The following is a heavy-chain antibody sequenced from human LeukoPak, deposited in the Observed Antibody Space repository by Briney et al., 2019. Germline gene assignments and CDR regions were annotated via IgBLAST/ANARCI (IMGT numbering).Heavy chain of an antibody. D-gene: IGHD1-26*01. CDR2: INPSGGST. Sequence: ASVKVSCKASGYTFTSYYMHWVRQAPGQGLEWMGIINPSGGSTSYAQKFQGRVTMTEDTSTDTAYMELSSLRSEDTAVYYCATVRKWELLGPFGYWGQGTLVTVSS. CDR3: ATVRKWELLGPFGY. J-gene: IGHJ4*02. V-gene: IGHV1-46*01. CDR1: GYTFTSYY.